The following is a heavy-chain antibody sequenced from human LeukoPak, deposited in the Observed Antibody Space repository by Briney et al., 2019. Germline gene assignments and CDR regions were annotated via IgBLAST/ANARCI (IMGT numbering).Heavy chain of an antibody. CDR2: IYYSGST. D-gene: IGHD6-19*01. Sequence: SETLSLTCTVSGGSISSYYWSWIPQPPGKGLEWIGYIYYSGSTNYNPSLKSRVTISVDTSKNQFSLKLSSVTAADTAVYYCARGYSSGWYWGPRGMDVWGQGTTVTVSS. V-gene: IGHV4-59*08. J-gene: IGHJ6*02. CDR1: GGSISSYY. CDR3: ARGYSSGWYWGPRGMDV.